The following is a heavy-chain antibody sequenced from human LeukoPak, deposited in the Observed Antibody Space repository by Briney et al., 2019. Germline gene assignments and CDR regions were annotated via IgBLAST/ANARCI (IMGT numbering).Heavy chain of an antibody. CDR3: TRENRPFCTFAY. Sequence: SATVSLTCGVSGGSIDITNYWSWVRQAPGKGLEWIGEISHSGNTNYNPSLRSRVTMFLKRANNQFSLSLTSVTAADSAVYYCTRENRPFCTFAYWGQGVLVTVSS. J-gene: IGHJ4*02. CDR2: ISHSGNT. V-gene: IGHV4-4*02. D-gene: IGHD3-3*02. CDR1: GGSIDITNY.